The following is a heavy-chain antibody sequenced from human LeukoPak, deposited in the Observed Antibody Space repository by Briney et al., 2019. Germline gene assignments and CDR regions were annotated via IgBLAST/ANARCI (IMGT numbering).Heavy chain of an antibody. V-gene: IGHV3-20*04. CDR3: AREGFDGYYGSGSYFDY. J-gene: IGHJ4*02. CDR2: INWNGGRT. Sequence: GGSLRLFCAASGFTFDDYGVSWVRQAPGKGVEWVSGINWNGGRTGYADSVKGRFTISRDYAKNSLYLQMNSLRAEDTALYYCAREGFDGYYGSGSYFDYWGQGTLVTVSS. CDR1: GFTFDDYG. D-gene: IGHD3-10*01.